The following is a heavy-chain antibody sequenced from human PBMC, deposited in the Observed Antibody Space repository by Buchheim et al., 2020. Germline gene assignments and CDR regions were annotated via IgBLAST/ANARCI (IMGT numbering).Heavy chain of an antibody. J-gene: IGHJ4*02. CDR1: GFTFSSYW. CDR2: IKQDGSQI. D-gene: IGHD3-16*01. CDR3: AREGTGGFDS. V-gene: IGHV3-7*01. Sequence: EVQLVESGGGLVQPGGSLRLSCAASGFTFSSYWMSWVRQAPGKGLEWVANIKQDGSQIEYVDSVKGRFTISSDNARTSLDLQMNSLRDEDTAVYYCAREGTGGFDSWGQGIL.